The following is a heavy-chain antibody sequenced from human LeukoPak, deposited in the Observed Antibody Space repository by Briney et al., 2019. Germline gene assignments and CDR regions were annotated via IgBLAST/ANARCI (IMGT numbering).Heavy chain of an antibody. CDR3: ARQEGQGGATAFDY. Sequence: SETLSLTCTVSGGSISSSSYYWGWIRQPPGKGLEWIGSIYYSGTTYYNSSLQSRVSISLDTSKNQFSLKVRSVTAADTAVYYCARQEGQGGATAFDYWGQGTLVTVSS. V-gene: IGHV4-39*01. CDR2: IYYSGTT. CDR1: GGSISSSSYY. D-gene: IGHD1-26*01. J-gene: IGHJ4*02.